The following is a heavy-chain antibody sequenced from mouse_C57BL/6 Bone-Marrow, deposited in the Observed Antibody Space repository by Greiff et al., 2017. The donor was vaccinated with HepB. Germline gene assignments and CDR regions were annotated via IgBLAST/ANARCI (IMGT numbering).Heavy chain of an antibody. D-gene: IGHD2-4*01. CDR3: ARQGYDYDDY. J-gene: IGHJ2*01. V-gene: IGHV1-82*01. CDR1: GYAFSSSW. Sequence: VQLQESGPELVKPGASVKISCKASGYAFSSSWMNWVKQRPGKGLEWIGRIYPGDGDTNYNGKFKGKATLTADKSSSTAYMHLSSLTSEDSAVYFCARQGYDYDDYWGQGTTLTVSS. CDR2: IYPGDGDT.